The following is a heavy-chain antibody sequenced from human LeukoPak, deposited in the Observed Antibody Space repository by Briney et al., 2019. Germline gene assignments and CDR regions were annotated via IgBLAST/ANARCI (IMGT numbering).Heavy chain of an antibody. D-gene: IGHD3-22*01. V-gene: IGHV1-46*01. CDR3: ARGGLRDSSGWSNWYFDL. CDR2: INPSGGST. J-gene: IGHJ2*01. Sequence: ASVKVSCKASGYTFTSYYMHWVRQAPGQGLEWMGIINPSGGSTSYAQKFQGRVTMTRDTSTSTVYVELSSLRSEDTAVFYCARGGLRDSSGWSNWYFDLWGRDTLVTVSS. CDR1: GYTFTSYY.